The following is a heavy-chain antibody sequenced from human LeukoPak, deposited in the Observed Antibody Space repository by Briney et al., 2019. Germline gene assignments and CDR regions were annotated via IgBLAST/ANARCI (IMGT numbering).Heavy chain of an antibody. CDR1: GFTFASYA. D-gene: IGHD3-3*01. CDR2: ISRGSTYI. Sequence: GGSLRLSCTVSGFTFASYAMIWVRQAPGKGLEWISFISRGSTYIYYADSVRGRFTISRDNARDSLFLQMNNLRAEDTAVYYCASFWSHYYYMDVWGKGTTVLVSS. CDR3: ASFWSHYYYMDV. V-gene: IGHV3-21*01. J-gene: IGHJ6*03.